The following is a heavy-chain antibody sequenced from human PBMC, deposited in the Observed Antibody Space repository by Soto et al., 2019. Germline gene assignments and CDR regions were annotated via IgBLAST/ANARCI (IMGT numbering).Heavy chain of an antibody. D-gene: IGHD3-22*01. CDR1: GFTFSDYW. CDR3: ARDVSPGSGPYYLDAFDM. Sequence: EVQLVESGGGLVQPGESLRLSCAASGFTFSDYWMTWVRQAPGKGLEWVANIKKDESKKSYLDSVRGRFTISRDNARNSLYLQMDSLRAEDTALYYCARDVSPGSGPYYLDAFDMWCQGTRVTVSS. CDR2: IKKDESKK. V-gene: IGHV3-7*05. J-gene: IGHJ3*02.